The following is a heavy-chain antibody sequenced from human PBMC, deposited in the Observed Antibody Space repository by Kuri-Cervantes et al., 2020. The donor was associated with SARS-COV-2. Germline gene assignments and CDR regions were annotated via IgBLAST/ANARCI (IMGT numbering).Heavy chain of an antibody. CDR2: ISSNGGST. Sequence: GGSLRLSCSASGFTFSSYAMHWVRQAPGKGLEYVSAISSNGGSTYYADSVKGRFTISRDNSKNTLYLQMSSLRAEDTAVYYCVKDECNSTSCYTGGYYYYYYGMDVWGQGTTVTVSS. D-gene: IGHD2-2*02. V-gene: IGHV3-64D*08. CDR1: GFTFSSYA. CDR3: VKDECNSTSCYTGGYYYYYYGMDV. J-gene: IGHJ6*02.